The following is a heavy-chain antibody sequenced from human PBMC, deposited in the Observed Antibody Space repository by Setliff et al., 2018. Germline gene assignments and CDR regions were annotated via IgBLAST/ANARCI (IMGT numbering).Heavy chain of an antibody. CDR1: GFTFSNYG. CDR3: AKELAVVVPAAIALDV. D-gene: IGHD2-2*02. V-gene: IGHV3-30*02. J-gene: IGHJ6*04. Sequence: GGSLRLSCVASGFTFSNYGMHWVRQAPGKGLEWGTYIQHDGNIKHYADSVKGRCTISRDNSKNTLNLQMNILRAEDTAVYFSAKELAVVVPAAIALDVWGKGTTVTVSS. CDR2: IQHDGNIK.